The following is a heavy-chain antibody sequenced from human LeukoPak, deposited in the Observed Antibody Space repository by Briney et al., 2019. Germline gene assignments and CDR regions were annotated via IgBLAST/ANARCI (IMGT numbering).Heavy chain of an antibody. D-gene: IGHD3-9*01. CDR2: ISGSGGST. J-gene: IGHJ4*02. CDR3: AKAAYYDILTGYYSYYFDY. CDR1: GFTFSSYA. Sequence: GGSLRLSCAASGFTFSSYAMSWVRQAPGKGLEWVSAISGSGGSTYYAGSVKGRFTISRDNSKNTLYLQMNSLRAEDTAVYYCAKAAYYDILTGYYSYYFDYWGQGTLVTVSS. V-gene: IGHV3-23*01.